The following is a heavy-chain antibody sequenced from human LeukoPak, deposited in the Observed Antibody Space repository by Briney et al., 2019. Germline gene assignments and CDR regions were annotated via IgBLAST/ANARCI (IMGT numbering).Heavy chain of an antibody. CDR1: GFTFNSYS. CDR2: ISSSSSTI. CDR3: ARTPLGYCSSASCHPFDY. D-gene: IGHD2-2*01. J-gene: IGHJ4*02. V-gene: IGHV3-48*01. Sequence: PGGSLRLSCAASGFTFNSYSMNWVRQAPGKGLEWVSYISSSSSTIYYADSVKGRFTISRDNAKNSLYLQMNSLRAEDTAVYYCARTPLGYCSSASCHPFDYWGQGTLVTVSS.